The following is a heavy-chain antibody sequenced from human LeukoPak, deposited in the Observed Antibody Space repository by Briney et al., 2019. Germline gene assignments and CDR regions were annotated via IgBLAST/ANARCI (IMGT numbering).Heavy chain of an antibody. D-gene: IGHD4-11*01. J-gene: IGHJ4*02. CDR2: IWSDGTNR. CDR1: GFTFNHYG. V-gene: IGHV3-33*01. CDR3: AGDAQRGFDYSNSLRY. Sequence: GRSLTLSCAATGFTFNHYGMHWVRQAPGKGLEWVAVIWSDGTNRYYSDSVKGRFTISRADSRKTVYLRMTSLRPEDTGMYYCAGDAQRGFDYSNSLRYWGQGTPVTVST.